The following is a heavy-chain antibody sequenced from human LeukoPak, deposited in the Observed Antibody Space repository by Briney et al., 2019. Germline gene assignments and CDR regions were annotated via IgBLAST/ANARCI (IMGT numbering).Heavy chain of an antibody. CDR3: AREAYYYYYMDV. CDR2: IYTSGST. J-gene: IGHJ6*03. CDR1: GGSIISYY. Sequence: SETLSLTCTVSGGSIISYYWSWIRQPAGKGLEWIGRIYTSGSTNYNPSLKSRVTMSVDTSKNQFSLKLSPVTAADTAVYYCAREAYYYYYMDVWGKGTTVTVSS. V-gene: IGHV4-4*07.